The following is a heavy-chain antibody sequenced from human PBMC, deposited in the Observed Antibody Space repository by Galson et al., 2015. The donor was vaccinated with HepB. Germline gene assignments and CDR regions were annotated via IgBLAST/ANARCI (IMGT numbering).Heavy chain of an antibody. V-gene: IGHV1-18*01. CDR2: ISAYNGNT. Sequence: SVKVSCKASGYTFTSYGISWVRQAPGQGLEWMGWISAYNGNTNYAQKLQGRVTMTTDTSTSTAYMELRSLRSDDTAVYYCARDGTYCTNGVCYTATPNGGMDVWGQGTTVTVPS. D-gene: IGHD2-8*01. CDR3: ARDGTYCTNGVCYTATPNGGMDV. J-gene: IGHJ6*02. CDR1: GYTFTSYG.